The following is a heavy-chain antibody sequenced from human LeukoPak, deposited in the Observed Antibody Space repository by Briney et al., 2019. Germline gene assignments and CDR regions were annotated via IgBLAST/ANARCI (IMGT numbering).Heavy chain of an antibody. J-gene: IGHJ3*02. V-gene: IGHV1-18*01. CDR2: ISAYNGNT. Sequence: ASVKVSCKASGYSFTSHGISWVRLAPGQGLEWMGWISAYNGNTDYAQKLQGRVTMTTDTSTSTAYMELRSLRSDDTAVYYCARWVKAGGNAFDIWGQGTMVTVSS. CDR1: GYSFTSHG. CDR3: ARWVKAGGNAFDI. D-gene: IGHD3-16*01.